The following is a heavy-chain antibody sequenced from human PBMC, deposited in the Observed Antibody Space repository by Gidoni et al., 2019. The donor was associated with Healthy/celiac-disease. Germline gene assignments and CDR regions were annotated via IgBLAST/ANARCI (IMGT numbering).Heavy chain of an antibody. CDR3: AVHLGYCSGGSCSNDAFDI. D-gene: IGHD2-15*01. Sequence: QVQLQESGPGLVKPSETLSLTCTVSGGSISSYYWSWIRQPAGKGLEWIGRIYTSGSTNYNPSLKSRVTMSVDTSKNQFSLKLSSVTAADTAVYYCAVHLGYCSGGSCSNDAFDIWGQGTMVTVSS. V-gene: IGHV4-4*07. CDR2: IYTSGST. J-gene: IGHJ3*02. CDR1: GGSISSYY.